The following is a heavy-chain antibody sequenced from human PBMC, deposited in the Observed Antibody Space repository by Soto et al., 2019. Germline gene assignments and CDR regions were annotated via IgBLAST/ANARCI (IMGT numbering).Heavy chain of an antibody. CDR2: IYYSGST. CDR1: GGSISSSSYY. Sequence: QLQLQESGPGLVKPSETLFLTCTVSGGSISSSSYYWGWIRQPPGKGLEWIGSIYYSGSTYYNPSLKSRVTISVDTSKNQFSLKLSSVTAADTAVYYCARHDGRCSSTSCYYYYGMDVWGQGTTVTVSS. V-gene: IGHV4-39*01. D-gene: IGHD2-2*01. J-gene: IGHJ6*02. CDR3: ARHDGRCSSTSCYYYYGMDV.